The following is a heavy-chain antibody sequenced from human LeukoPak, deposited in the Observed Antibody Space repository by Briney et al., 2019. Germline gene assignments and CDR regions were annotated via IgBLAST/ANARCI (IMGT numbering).Heavy chain of an antibody. CDR3: TTAGAVGLTIYYCYGMDV. V-gene: IGHV3-15*01. Sequence: PGGSLRLSCATSGFTFSNAWMTWVRQAPGKGLEWVGLIKSETDGGTTDYAAPVKGRFTISRDYSKNTLYLQMNSLKTEDTAVYYCTTAGAVGLTIYYCYGMDVWGQGTTVTVSS. J-gene: IGHJ6*02. D-gene: IGHD1-26*01. CDR1: GFTFSNAW. CDR2: IKSETDGGTT.